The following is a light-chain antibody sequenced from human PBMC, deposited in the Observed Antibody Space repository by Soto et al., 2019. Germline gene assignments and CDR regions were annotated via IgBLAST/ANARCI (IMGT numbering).Light chain of an antibody. CDR1: SSDVGGYNY. Sequence: QSALTQPPSASGSPGQSVTISCTVTSSDVGGYNYVSWYQQHPGKAPKLMIYEVNKRPSGVPDRFSGSKSGNTASLTVSGLQAEDEADYYCSSYAGNYNLFYVFGNGTKVTVL. J-gene: IGLJ1*01. CDR2: EVN. V-gene: IGLV2-8*01. CDR3: SSYAGNYNLFYV.